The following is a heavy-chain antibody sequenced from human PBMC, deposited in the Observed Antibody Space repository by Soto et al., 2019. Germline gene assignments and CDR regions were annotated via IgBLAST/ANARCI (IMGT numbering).Heavy chain of an antibody. J-gene: IGHJ4*02. V-gene: IGHV3-23*01. CDR3: AKERAETTCYDY. CDR1: GITFRSFS. D-gene: IGHD2-15*01. Sequence: GSRRLSCAVSGITFRSFSMTLVRQAPGKGLEWVSAITGSGSSTHYADSVKGRFTISRDNSKNTLYLQMNSLRAEDTAVYYCAKERAETTCYDYWGPGTLVTVSS. CDR2: ITGSGSST.